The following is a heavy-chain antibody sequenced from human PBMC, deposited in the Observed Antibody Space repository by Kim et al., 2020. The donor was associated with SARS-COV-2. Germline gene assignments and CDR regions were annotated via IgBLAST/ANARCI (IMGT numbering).Heavy chain of an antibody. Sequence: PGKGRFTISRDDSKNTLYLQMNSLKTEDTAVYYCTTLVRYGDFPNSIEDYWGQGTLVTVSS. V-gene: IGHV3-15*01. D-gene: IGHD4-17*01. CDR3: TTLVRYGDFPNSIEDY. J-gene: IGHJ4*02.